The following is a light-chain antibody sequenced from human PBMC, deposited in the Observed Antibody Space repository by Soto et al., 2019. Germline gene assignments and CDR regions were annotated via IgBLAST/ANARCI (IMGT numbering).Light chain of an antibody. Sequence: DIQMTQSPSSLSASVGDTVTITCRASQTIGSYLSWYHQIPGKPPKLLIYAVSRLQTGVPSRFSGSGSGTDFTLTISSLQPEDFATYYCQQSFNTTYSFGQGT. CDR3: QQSFNTTYS. CDR1: QTIGSY. CDR2: AVS. V-gene: IGKV1-39*01. J-gene: IGKJ2*03.